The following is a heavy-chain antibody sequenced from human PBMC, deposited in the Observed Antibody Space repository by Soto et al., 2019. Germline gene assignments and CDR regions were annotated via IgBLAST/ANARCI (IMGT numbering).Heavy chain of an antibody. J-gene: IGHJ3*02. CDR2: INANNGAT. CDR1: GYRFTDYGKY. CDR3: ARDQPYDFWSGYAFDI. V-gene: IGHV1-2*06. D-gene: IGHD3-3*01. Sequence: GAPVKVSCKAPGYRFTDYGKYIHGVRQAPGQGLEWMGRINANNGATNFAQKFQGRVTMTRDTSITTAYMELSSLRSDDTAVYYCARDQPYDFWSGYAFDIWGQGTMVTVSS.